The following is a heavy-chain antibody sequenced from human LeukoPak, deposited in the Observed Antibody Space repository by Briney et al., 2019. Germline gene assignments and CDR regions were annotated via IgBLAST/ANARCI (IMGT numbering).Heavy chain of an antibody. CDR2: IIPIFGTA. V-gene: IGHV1-69*01. CDR1: GGTFISYA. CDR3: ARDKDYGDYLGSHYYYGMDV. Sequence: SVNVSCKASGGTFISYAISWVRQAPGQGLEWMGGIIPIFGTANYAQKFQGRVTITADESTSTAYMELSSLRSEDTAVYYCARDKDYGDYLGSHYYYGMDVWGQGTTVTVSS. D-gene: IGHD4-17*01. J-gene: IGHJ6*02.